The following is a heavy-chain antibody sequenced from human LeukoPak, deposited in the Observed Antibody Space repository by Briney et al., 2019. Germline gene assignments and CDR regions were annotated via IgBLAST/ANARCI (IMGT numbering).Heavy chain of an antibody. V-gene: IGHV3-30*02. CDR3: ARGDYGGKKGGVDY. CDR2: IRYDGSNK. D-gene: IGHD4-23*01. CDR1: GLTFSSYG. Sequence: GGSLRLSCAASGLTFSSYGMHWVRQAPGKGLEWVAFIRYDGSNKYYADSVKGRFTISRDNSKNTLYLQMNSLRAEDTAVYYCARGDYGGKKGGVDYWGQGTLVTVSS. J-gene: IGHJ4*02.